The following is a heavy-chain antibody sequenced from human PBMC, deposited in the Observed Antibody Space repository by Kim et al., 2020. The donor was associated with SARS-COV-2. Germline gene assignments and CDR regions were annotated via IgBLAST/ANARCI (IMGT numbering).Heavy chain of an antibody. CDR3: ARDGGVEVIITTSMFWFDP. V-gene: IGHV3-33*01. Sequence: GGSLRLSCAPSGFSFSSYGMHWVRQAPGKGLEWVAVIWYDGSNKKYADSVKGRFTISRDNANNTLYLQMNNLRVEDTAMYYCARDGGVEVIITTSMFWFDPWGHGTLVTVSS. J-gene: IGHJ5*02. CDR2: IWYDGSNK. CDR1: GFSFSSYG. D-gene: IGHD3-22*01.